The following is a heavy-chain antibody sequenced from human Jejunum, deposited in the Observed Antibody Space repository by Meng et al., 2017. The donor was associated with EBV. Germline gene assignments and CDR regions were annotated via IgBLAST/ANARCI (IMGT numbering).Heavy chain of an antibody. J-gene: IGHJ4*02. CDR2: ISAYNGKT. CDR3: ARDGPDYGNYINFDY. V-gene: IGHV1-18*01. CDR1: GYTFTSYG. D-gene: IGHD4-11*01. Sequence: QVQVVQSGAEVKKPGASVKVSCKASGYTFTSYGISWVRQAPGQGLEWMAWISAYNGKTNYAQNLQGRVTLTTDTSTTTTYMELRSLRSDDTAVYYCARDGPDYGNYINFDYWGQGTLVTVSS.